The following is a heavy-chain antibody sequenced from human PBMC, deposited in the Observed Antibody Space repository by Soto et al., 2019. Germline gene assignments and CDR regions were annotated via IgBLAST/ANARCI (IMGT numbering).Heavy chain of an antibody. D-gene: IGHD5-12*01. Sequence: SVKVSCKASGGTFSSYAISWVRQAPGQGLEWMGGIIPIFGTANYAQKFQGRVTITADESTSTAYMELSSLRSEDTAVYYCAGGYSGYEAPCFDYWGQGTLVTVPS. CDR3: AGGYSGYEAPCFDY. J-gene: IGHJ4*02. CDR1: GGTFSSYA. CDR2: IIPIFGTA. V-gene: IGHV1-69*13.